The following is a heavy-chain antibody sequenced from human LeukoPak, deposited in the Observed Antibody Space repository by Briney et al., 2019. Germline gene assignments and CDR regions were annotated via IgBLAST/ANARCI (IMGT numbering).Heavy chain of an antibody. J-gene: IGHJ4*02. CDR1: GFTFTDAW. CDR3: TTRITIFGVVIIAS. D-gene: IGHD3-3*01. CDR2: IKSKTDGGTT. Sequence: PGGSLRLSCAASGFTFTDAWMSWVRQAPGKGLEWVGRIKSKTDGGTTDYAAPVKGRFTISRDDSKNTLYLQMNSLKTEDTAVYYCTTRITIFGVVIIASWGQGTLVTVSS. V-gene: IGHV3-15*01.